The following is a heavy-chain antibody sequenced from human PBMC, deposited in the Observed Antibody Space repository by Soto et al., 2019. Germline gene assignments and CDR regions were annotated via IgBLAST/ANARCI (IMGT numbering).Heavy chain of an antibody. J-gene: IGHJ3*01. CDR1: GFSFTSYY. CDR2: INPSVGST. CDR3: AREFASGYYDTSGNNAFDF. Sequence: QMQLVQSGDEVKKPGASVRVSCKALGFSFTSYYVHWVRQDPGQGLEWMGNINPSVGSTYYAQKFQGRVTLTGDTSTSTVYMELSSMTSDDTAVYYCAREFASGYYDTSGNNAFDFWGQGTMVTVSS. V-gene: IGHV1-46*01. D-gene: IGHD3-22*01.